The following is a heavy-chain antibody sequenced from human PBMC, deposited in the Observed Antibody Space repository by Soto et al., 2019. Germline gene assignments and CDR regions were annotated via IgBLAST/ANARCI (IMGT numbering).Heavy chain of an antibody. CDR3: ARAYSSGWFSYFDF. Sequence: TCAISGFSISTDSAAWNWIRQSPSRGLEWLGRTYYRSGWSREYAVSERGRITINPDTSKNQFSLQLNSVTPEDTAVYFCARAYSSGWFSYFDFWGQGTLVTVSS. CDR1: GFSISTDSAA. CDR2: TYYRSGWSR. D-gene: IGHD6-19*01. V-gene: IGHV6-1*01. J-gene: IGHJ4*02.